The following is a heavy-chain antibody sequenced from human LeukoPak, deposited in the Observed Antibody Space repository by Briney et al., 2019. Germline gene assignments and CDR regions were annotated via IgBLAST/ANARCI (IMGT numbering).Heavy chain of an antibody. CDR3: AKRVGYSSGCFDY. J-gene: IGHJ4*02. Sequence: GGSLRLSCAASGFTFSNYAMSWVRQAPGKGLEWVSAIRGGGFTTYYADSVKGRFTISRDDSENMLFLQMNSLRGEDTAVYYCAKRVGYSSGCFDYWGQGTPVTVSS. D-gene: IGHD6-19*01. CDR2: IRGGGFTT. V-gene: IGHV3-23*01. CDR1: GFTFSNYA.